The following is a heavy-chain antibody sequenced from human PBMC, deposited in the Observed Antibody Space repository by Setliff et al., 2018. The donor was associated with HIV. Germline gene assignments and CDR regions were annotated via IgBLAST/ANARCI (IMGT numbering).Heavy chain of an antibody. CDR1: GDSISTSNSY. D-gene: IGHD3-16*02. Sequence: ASETLSLTCTVSGDSISTSNSYWGWVRQPPGKGLEWIGSLYYGGTTYYNPSLKSRVTISVDTSKNHFSLKLSSVTAADTAVYYCARHQVIPTVIGAFDIWGQGTAVT. CDR3: ARHQVIPTVIGAFDI. V-gene: IGHV4-39*01. CDR2: LYYGGTT. J-gene: IGHJ3*02.